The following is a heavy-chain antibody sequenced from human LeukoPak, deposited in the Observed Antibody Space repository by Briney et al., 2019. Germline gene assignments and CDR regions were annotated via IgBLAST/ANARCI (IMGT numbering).Heavy chain of an antibody. Sequence: PSETLSLTCAVSGGSISSSSYYWGWIRQPPGKGLEWIGSIYYSGSTYYNPSLKSRVTISADTSKNQFSLKLSSVTAADTAVYYCARRSYGNNWFDPWGQGTLVTVSS. CDR1: GGSISSSSYY. D-gene: IGHD5-18*01. V-gene: IGHV4-39*01. CDR3: ARRSYGNNWFDP. J-gene: IGHJ5*02. CDR2: IYYSGST.